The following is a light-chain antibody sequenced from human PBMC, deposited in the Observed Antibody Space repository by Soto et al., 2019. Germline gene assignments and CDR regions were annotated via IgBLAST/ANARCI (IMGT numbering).Light chain of an antibody. CDR3: QHYGSSSYT. CDR2: AAS. V-gene: IGKV3-20*01. J-gene: IGKJ2*01. CDR1: QSISSSY. Sequence: EIVLTQSPGTLSLSTGERATLSCRASQSISSSYLAWYQQKPGQAPRLLIYAASSRATGIPDRFSGSGSGTDFTLTISRLEPEDFAVYYCQHYGSSSYTFGQGTQLEIK.